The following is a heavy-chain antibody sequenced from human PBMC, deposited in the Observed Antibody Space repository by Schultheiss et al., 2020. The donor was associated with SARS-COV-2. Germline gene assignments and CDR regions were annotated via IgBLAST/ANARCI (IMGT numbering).Heavy chain of an antibody. Sequence: GGSLRLSCAASGFTFSTYAMSWVRQGPGKGLEWVSAISGSGADTHYADSVKGRFSISRDNSKNTLYLQMSGLRAEDTALYYCAKDLLGFAVSGSTDCWGQGTLVTVSS. V-gene: IGHV3-23*01. CDR3: AKDLLGFAVSGSTDC. CDR1: GFTFSTYA. D-gene: IGHD6-19*01. CDR2: ISGSGADT. J-gene: IGHJ1*01.